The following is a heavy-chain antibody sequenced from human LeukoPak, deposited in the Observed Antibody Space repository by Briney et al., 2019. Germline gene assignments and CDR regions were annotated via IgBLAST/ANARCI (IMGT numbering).Heavy chain of an antibody. CDR3: AKGSYDSSGYYY. J-gene: IGHJ4*02. CDR2: ISWNSGSI. D-gene: IGHD3-22*01. Sequence: PGRSLRLSCAASGFTFDDYAMHWVRQAPGKGLEWVSGISWNSGSIGYADSVKGRFTISRDNAKNSLYLQMNSLRAEDTALYYCAKGSYDSSGYYYWGQGTLVTVSS. V-gene: IGHV3-9*01. CDR1: GFTFDDYA.